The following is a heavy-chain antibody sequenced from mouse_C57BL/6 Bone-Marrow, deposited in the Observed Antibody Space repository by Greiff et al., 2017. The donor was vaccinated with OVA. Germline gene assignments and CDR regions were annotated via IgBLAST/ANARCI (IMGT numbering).Heavy chain of an antibody. CDR1: GFNIKDDY. D-gene: IGHD1-1*01. CDR2: IDPENGDT. CDR3: TAYYYGSSCLFDY. Sequence: VQLQQSGAELVRPGASVKLSCTASGFNIKDDYMHWVKQRPEQGLEWIGWIDPENGDTEYASKFQGKATITADTSSNTAYLQLSSLTSEDTAVYYCTAYYYGSSCLFDYWGKGTTLTVSS. V-gene: IGHV14-4*01. J-gene: IGHJ2*01.